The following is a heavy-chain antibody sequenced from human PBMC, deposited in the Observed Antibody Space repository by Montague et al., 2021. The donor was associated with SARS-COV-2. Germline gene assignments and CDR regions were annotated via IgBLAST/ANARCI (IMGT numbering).Heavy chain of an antibody. CDR1: GGSISSSSYY. CDR2: MYYSGST. J-gene: IGHJ4*01. V-gene: IGHV4-39*07. D-gene: IGHD6-13*01. Sequence: SETLSLTCTVSGGSISSSSYYWGWIRQPPGKGLEWIGSMYYSGSTYYNPSLKSRVTISVDTSKNQFSLRLSSVTAADTAVYYCARDLKVHSGTTGVDYWGQGTLVTVSS. CDR3: ARDLKVHSGTTGVDY.